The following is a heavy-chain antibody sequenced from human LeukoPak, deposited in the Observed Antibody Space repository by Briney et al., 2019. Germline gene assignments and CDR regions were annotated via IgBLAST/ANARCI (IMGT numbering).Heavy chain of an antibody. CDR3: ASLGGESHFDY. CDR1: GGSISSGDYY. J-gene: IGHJ4*02. V-gene: IGHV4-30-4*01. CDR2: IYYSGST. Sequence: PSETLSLTCTVSGGSISSGDYYWSWIRQPPGKGLEWIEYIYYSGSTYYFPSLKSRVTISVDTSKNQFSLKLSSVTAADTAVYYGASLGGESHFDYWGQGTLVTVSS. D-gene: IGHD3-16*01.